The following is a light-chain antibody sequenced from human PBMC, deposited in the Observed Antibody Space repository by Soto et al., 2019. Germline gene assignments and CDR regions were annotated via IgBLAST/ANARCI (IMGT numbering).Light chain of an antibody. CDR1: SSDVGGYNY. Sequence: QSALTQPASVSGSPGQSITISCTGTSSDVGGYNYVSWYQQHPGKAPKLMIYDVCNRPSGVSNRFSGSKSGNTASLTISGLQAEDEADYYCSSYTSSSTLCVFGTGTKVTVL. V-gene: IGLV2-14*01. J-gene: IGLJ1*01. CDR2: DVC. CDR3: SSYTSSSTLCV.